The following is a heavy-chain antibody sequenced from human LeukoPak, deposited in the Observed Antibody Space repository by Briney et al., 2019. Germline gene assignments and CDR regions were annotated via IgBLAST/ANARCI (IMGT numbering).Heavy chain of an antibody. CDR3: AKAMGRGATGQHGMDV. CDR2: ISGSGSGGVT. Sequence: GSLRLSCAASGFAFSTYAMSWVRQSPGKGLEWVSGISGSGSGGVTYYADSVKGRFTISRDNSKNTLYLQMNSLTAEDTAVYYCAKAMGRGATGQHGMDVWGQGTTVTVSS. J-gene: IGHJ6*02. CDR1: GFAFSTYA. V-gene: IGHV3-23*01. D-gene: IGHD3-10*01.